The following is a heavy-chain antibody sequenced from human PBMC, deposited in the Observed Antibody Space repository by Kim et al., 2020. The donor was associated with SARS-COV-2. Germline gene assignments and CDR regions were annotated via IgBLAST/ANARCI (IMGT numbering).Heavy chain of an antibody. CDR2: IYYSGST. Sequence: SETLSLTCTVSGGSISSGGYYWSWIRQHPGKGLEWIGYIYYSGSTYYNPSLKSRVTISVDTSKNQFSLKLSSVTAADTAVYYCARDGKGYCSGGSCYSNNWFDPWGQGTLVTVSS. J-gene: IGHJ5*02. V-gene: IGHV4-31*03. D-gene: IGHD2-15*01. CDR1: GGSISSGGYY. CDR3: ARDGKGYCSGGSCYSNNWFDP.